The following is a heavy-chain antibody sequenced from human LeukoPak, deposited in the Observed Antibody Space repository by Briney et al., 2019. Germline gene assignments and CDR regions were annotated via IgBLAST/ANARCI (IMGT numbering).Heavy chain of an antibody. CDR3: ARVRGTALVNMYFDY. CDR2: IISSSTNI. CDR1: GFTFTSHS. J-gene: IGHJ4*02. V-gene: IGHV3-48*02. D-gene: IGHD2-21*02. Sequence: GGSLRLSCAPSGFTFTSHSMNWVRQATGKGLEWVSFIISSSTNIYYPDSVKGRFTISRDNAKNSLYLQMNSLRDEDTAVYYCARVRGTALVNMYFDYWSQGTLVTVSS.